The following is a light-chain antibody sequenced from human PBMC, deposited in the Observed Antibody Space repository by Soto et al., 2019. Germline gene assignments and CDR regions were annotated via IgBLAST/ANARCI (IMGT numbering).Light chain of an antibody. CDR3: CSYAGSYTWV. CDR1: SSDVGGYNY. J-gene: IGLJ3*02. CDR2: DVS. Sequence: QSALTQPRSESRSPGQSVTISCTGTSSDVGGYNYVSWYQQHPGKAPKLMIYDVSKRPSGIPDRFSGSKSGNTASLTISGLQAEDEADYYCCSYAGSYTWVFGGGTKLTFL. V-gene: IGLV2-11*01.